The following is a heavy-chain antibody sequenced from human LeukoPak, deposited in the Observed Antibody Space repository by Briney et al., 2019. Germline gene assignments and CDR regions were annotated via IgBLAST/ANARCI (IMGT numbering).Heavy chain of an antibody. J-gene: IGHJ4*02. CDR3: TTHWNYWGFGVSRGYFDY. CDR1: GFTFSSYG. D-gene: IGHD1-7*01. Sequence: SGGSLRLSCAASGFTFSSYGMSWVRQAPGKGLEWVSAISGSGGSTFYADSVKGRFTISRDNSKNTLYLQMNSLRAEDTAVYYCTTHWNYWGFGVSRGYFDYWGQGTLVTVSS. CDR2: ISGSGGST. V-gene: IGHV3-23*01.